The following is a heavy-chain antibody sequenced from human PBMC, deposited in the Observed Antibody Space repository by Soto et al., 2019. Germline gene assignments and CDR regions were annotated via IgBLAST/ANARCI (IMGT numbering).Heavy chain of an antibody. D-gene: IGHD3-9*01. CDR3: TTEFGSYYDIDGDDAFDI. V-gene: IGHV3-15*01. J-gene: IGHJ3*02. CDR2: IKSKTDGGTT. Sequence: PGGSLRLSCAASGFTFSNAWMSWVRQAPGKGLEWVGRIKSKTDGGTTDYAAPVKGRFTISRDDSKNTLYLQMNSLKTEDTAVYYCTTEFGSYYDIDGDDAFDIWGPGTMVTVSS. CDR1: GFTFSNAW.